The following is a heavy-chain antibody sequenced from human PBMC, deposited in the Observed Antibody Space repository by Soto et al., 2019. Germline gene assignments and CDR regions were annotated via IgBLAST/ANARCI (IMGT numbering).Heavy chain of an antibody. V-gene: IGHV3-64D*06. Sequence: GGSLRLSCSASGFTFSSYAMHWVRQAPGKGLEYVSAISSNGGSTYYADSVKGRFTISRDNSKNTLYLQMSSLRAEDTAVYYCVRDYCDSSGYYKLAGLFDYWGQGTLVTVSS. J-gene: IGHJ4*02. CDR1: GFTFSSYA. CDR3: VRDYCDSSGYYKLAGLFDY. CDR2: ISSNGGST. D-gene: IGHD3-22*01.